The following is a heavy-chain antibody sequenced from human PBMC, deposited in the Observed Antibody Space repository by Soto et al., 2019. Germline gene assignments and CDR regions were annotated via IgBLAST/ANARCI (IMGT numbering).Heavy chain of an antibody. CDR3: AIAAAGNYYYYGMDV. V-gene: IGHV4-39*07. J-gene: IGHJ6*02. Sequence: SETLSLTCTVSGGSISSSSFHWGWIRQPPGKGLEWIGSIYYSGSTYYSPSLKSRVTISVDTSKNQFSLKLSSVTAADTAVYYCAIAAAGNYYYYGMDVWGQGTTVTVSS. CDR2: IYYSGST. CDR1: GGSISSSSFH. D-gene: IGHD6-13*01.